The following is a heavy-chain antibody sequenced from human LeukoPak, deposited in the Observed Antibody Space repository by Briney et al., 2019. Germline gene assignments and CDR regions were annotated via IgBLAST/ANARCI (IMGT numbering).Heavy chain of an antibody. D-gene: IGHD6-6*01. Sequence: GESLKISCEVSGYTFTSYWIGWVRQMPGKGLEWMGIIYPGDSDTRYSPSFQGQVTISADKSISTAYLQWSSLKASDTAMYYCARDKGTSYLSSFDYWGQGTLVTVSS. CDR3: ARDKGTSYLSSFDY. CDR2: IYPGDSDT. J-gene: IGHJ4*02. CDR1: GYTFTSYW. V-gene: IGHV5-51*01.